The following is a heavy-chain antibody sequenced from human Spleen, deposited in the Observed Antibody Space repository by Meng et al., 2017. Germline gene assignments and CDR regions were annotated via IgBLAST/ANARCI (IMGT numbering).Heavy chain of an antibody. CDR1: GGTFSNFW. CDR3: TTDLPFTEGGVITT. D-gene: IGHD3-16*02. J-gene: IGHJ5*02. Sequence: VLLVPSGGGLVKPWGSLGLFCVASGGTFSNFWMTSGRQAPGKGLEWVGRIKSKVDGGTTDFAAPVKGRFTISRDDAKNTLYLQMNSLKTEDTAVYYCTTDLPFTEGGVITTWGQGTLVTVSS. CDR2: IKSKVDGGTT. V-gene: IGHV3-15*01.